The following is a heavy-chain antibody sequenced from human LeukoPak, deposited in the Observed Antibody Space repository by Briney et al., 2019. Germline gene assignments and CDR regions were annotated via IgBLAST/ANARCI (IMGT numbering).Heavy chain of an antibody. V-gene: IGHV1-2*02. CDR2: INPNSGGT. Sequence: ASVKVSCKASGYTFTSFDINWVRQAPGQGLEWMGWINPNSGGTNYAQKFQGRVTMTRDTSISTAYMELSRLRSDDTAVYYCARAPAAHYFDYWGQGTLITVSS. CDR1: GYTFTSFD. D-gene: IGHD2-2*01. CDR3: ARAPAAHYFDY. J-gene: IGHJ4*02.